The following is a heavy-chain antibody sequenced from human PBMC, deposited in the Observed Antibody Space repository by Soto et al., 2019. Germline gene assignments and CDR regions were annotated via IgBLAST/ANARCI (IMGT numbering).Heavy chain of an antibody. CDR1: GGSISSSSYY. V-gene: IGHV4-39*01. CDR3: ARPLSAHCTNGVCYQNNWFDP. Sequence: PSETLSLTCTVSGGSISSSSYYWGWIRQPPGKGLEWIGSIYYSGSTYYNPSLKSRVTISVDTSKNQFSLKLSSVTAADTAVYYCARPLSAHCTNGVCYQNNWFDPWGQGTLVTVSS. D-gene: IGHD2-8*01. J-gene: IGHJ5*02. CDR2: IYYSGST.